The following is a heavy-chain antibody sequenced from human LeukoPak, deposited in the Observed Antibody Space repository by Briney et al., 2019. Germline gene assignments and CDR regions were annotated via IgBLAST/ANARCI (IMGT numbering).Heavy chain of an antibody. CDR3: ATVPFGDYEFDF. V-gene: IGHV4-59*12. CDR1: GGSISSYY. D-gene: IGHD4-17*01. CDR2: IYYSGST. Sequence: SETLSLTCTVSGGSISSYYWSWIRQPPGKGLEWIGYIYYSGSTNYNPSLKSRVTISVDTSKNQFFLKLNSVTAADTAVYYCATVPFGDYEFDFWGLGTLVTVSS. J-gene: IGHJ4*02.